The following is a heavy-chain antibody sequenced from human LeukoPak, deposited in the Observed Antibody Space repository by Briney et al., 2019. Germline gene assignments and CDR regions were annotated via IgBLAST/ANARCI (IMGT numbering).Heavy chain of an antibody. Sequence: GASVKVSCKASGYNFTKNGISWVRQAPGQGLEWMGWISSYNDHTNYAQTLQGRVKMTTDTATTTAFLELRSLRSDDTAMYSCAREESESSAYYGYDFWGPGTLVTVSS. CDR1: GYNFTKNG. J-gene: IGHJ4*02. V-gene: IGHV1-18*01. CDR3: AREESESSAYYGYDF. D-gene: IGHD3-3*01. CDR2: ISSYNDHT.